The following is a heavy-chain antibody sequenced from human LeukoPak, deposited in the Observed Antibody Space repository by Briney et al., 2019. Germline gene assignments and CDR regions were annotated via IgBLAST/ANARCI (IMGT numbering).Heavy chain of an antibody. Sequence: SETLSLTCSVSGDSISTYHWNWVRERPGKGLEWIGYMQSSGNSNYNPSLKSRVFMSVDTSKNQFSLKVNSVGAADTAVYYCARLVVPATSYYFYYIDVWGTGTTVTVSS. V-gene: IGHV4-59*08. J-gene: IGHJ6*03. CDR1: GDSISTYH. CDR3: ARLVVPATSYYFYYIDV. D-gene: IGHD2-15*01. CDR2: MQSSGNS.